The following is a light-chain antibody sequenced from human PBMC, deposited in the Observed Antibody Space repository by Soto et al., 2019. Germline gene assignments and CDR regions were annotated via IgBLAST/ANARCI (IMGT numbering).Light chain of an antibody. CDR1: HSVSSSY. CDR2: GAS. V-gene: IGKV3-20*01. J-gene: IGKJ2*01. Sequence: EIVLTQSPGTLSLSPGERATLSCRASHSVSSSYLAWYQQKPGQAPRLLIYGASSRATGIPDRFSGSGSGRDLSLTISSLEPEDFAVYYCQQYGSAPPYTFGQGTKLEIK. CDR3: QQYGSAPPYT.